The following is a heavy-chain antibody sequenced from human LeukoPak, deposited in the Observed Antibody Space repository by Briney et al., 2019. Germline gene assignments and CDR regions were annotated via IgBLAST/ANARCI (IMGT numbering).Heavy chain of an antibody. Sequence: GGSLRPSCAASGFTFDDYTMHWVRQAPGKGLEWVSRADSTGTYYADSVKGRFTISTDNNRNSLYQQMNSLTIEDTAFYYCAKDRWSSGSDSTGMEVWGQGTTVTVSS. CDR1: GFTFDDYT. J-gene: IGHJ6*02. V-gene: IGHV3-43*01. CDR3: AKDRWSSGSDSTGMEV. D-gene: IGHD2-21*02. CDR2: ADSTGT.